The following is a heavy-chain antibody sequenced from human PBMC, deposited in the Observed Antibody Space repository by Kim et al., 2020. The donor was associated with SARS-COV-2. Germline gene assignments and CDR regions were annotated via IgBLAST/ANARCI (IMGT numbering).Heavy chain of an antibody. Sequence: GGSLRLSCAASGFTFSSYAMHWVRQAPGKGLDWVAVIWYDGSNKYYADSVKGRFTISRDNSKNTLYLQMNSLIAEDTAVYYCAKDGTVGATYFDVWGQGT. CDR2: IWYDGSNK. J-gene: IGHJ4*02. CDR3: AKDGTVGATYFDV. V-gene: IGHV3-33*06. CDR1: GFTFSSYA. D-gene: IGHD1-26*01.